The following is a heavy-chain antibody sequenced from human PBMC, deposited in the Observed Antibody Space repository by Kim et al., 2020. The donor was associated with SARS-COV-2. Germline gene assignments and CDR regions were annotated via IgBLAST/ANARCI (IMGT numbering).Heavy chain of an antibody. D-gene: IGHD3-10*01. CDR2: INHSGST. V-gene: IGHV4-34*01. CDR1: GGSFSGYY. Sequence: SETLSLTCAVYGGSFSGYYWSWIRQPPGKGLEWIGEINHSGSTNYNPSLKSRVTISVDTSKNQFSLKLSSVTAADTAVYYCARQLGFGELSGVHDYWGQGTLVTVSS. J-gene: IGHJ4*02. CDR3: ARQLGFGELSGVHDY.